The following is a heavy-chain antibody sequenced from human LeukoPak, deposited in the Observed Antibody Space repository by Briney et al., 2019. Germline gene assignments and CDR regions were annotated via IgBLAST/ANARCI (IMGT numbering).Heavy chain of an antibody. Sequence: ASVKVSCKASGGTFNNYAINWVRQAPGQGLEWIGVIIVVFGTTDYAHRFQGRVTIIADESTSTVHMELSSLRSEDTAVYYCASFAQLAHCSNGNCYDWFDPWGQGTPVIVSS. CDR2: IIVVFGTT. CDR1: GGTFNNYA. CDR3: ASFAQLAHCSNGNCYDWFDP. J-gene: IGHJ5*02. D-gene: IGHD2-15*01. V-gene: IGHV1-69*13.